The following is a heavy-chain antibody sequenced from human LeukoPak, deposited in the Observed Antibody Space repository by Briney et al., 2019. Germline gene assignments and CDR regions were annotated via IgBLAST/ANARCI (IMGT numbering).Heavy chain of an antibody. CDR3: ARAPQVAYFDY. J-gene: IGHJ4*02. V-gene: IGHV3-48*01. D-gene: IGHD5-12*01. CDR1: GFTFSSYS. CDR2: ISSSSSTR. Sequence: GGSLRLSCAASGFTFSSYSMNWVRQAPGKGLEWVSHISSSSSTRYYADSVKGRFTLSRDNAKNSLYLQMNSLRAEDTAVYYCARAPQVAYFDYWGQGTLVTVSS.